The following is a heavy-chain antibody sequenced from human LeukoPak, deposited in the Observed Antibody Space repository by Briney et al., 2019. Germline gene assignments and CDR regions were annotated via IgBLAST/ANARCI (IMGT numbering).Heavy chain of an antibody. Sequence: PSETLSLTCTVSGGSINRSSYYWGWIRQPPGKGPEWIGSIHYSGNTNYNPSLKSRVTISVDTSKNQFSLRLSSVTAADTAVYYCATFNYWGQGTLVTVSS. CDR2: IHYSGNT. CDR1: GGSINRSSYY. D-gene: IGHD3-16*01. J-gene: IGHJ4*02. CDR3: ATFNY. V-gene: IGHV4-39*01.